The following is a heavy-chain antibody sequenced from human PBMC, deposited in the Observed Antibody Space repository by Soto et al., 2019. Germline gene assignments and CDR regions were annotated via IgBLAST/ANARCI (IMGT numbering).Heavy chain of an antibody. CDR3: ARDDPYSSGWYPY. CDR1: GFTFSSYG. Sequence: PGGSLRLSCAASGFTFSSYGMRWVRQAPGKGLEWVAVIWYDGSNKYYADSVKGRFTISRDNSKNTLYLQMNSLRAEDTAVYYCARDDPYSSGWYPYWXQGTLVTVSS. D-gene: IGHD6-19*01. CDR2: IWYDGSNK. J-gene: IGHJ4*02. V-gene: IGHV3-33*01.